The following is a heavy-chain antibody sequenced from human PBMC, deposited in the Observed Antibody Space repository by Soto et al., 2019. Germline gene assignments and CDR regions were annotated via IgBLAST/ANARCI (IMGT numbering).Heavy chain of an antibody. D-gene: IGHD6-13*01. CDR3: AESPWYGY. CDR2: ISGSGDSH. Sequence: VQLLESGGGLIQPGGSLRLSCAASGFTFSSYVMSWVRQAPGKGLEWVSSISGSGDSHHYADSVKGRFTISRDNSKNALSLQMNSLRAEDTAVYYCAESPWYGYWGQGTQVTVSS. J-gene: IGHJ4*02. V-gene: IGHV3-23*01. CDR1: GFTFSSYV.